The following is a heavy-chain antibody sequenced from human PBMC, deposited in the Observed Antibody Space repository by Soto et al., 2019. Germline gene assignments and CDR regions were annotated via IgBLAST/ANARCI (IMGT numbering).Heavy chain of an antibody. Sequence: QVQLVQSGAEVKKPGASVKLSCKASGYTLTSYSMHWVRQAPGQGLEWMGIINPSGDNIRYAQNFQGRVTMTRDTSTSTVYLELSSLRSEDTAIYYCARDPQGYCSGGRCYHFDYWGQGTLVTVSS. J-gene: IGHJ4*02. CDR2: INPSGDNI. V-gene: IGHV1-46*01. CDR1: GYTLTSYS. CDR3: ARDPQGYCSGGRCYHFDY. D-gene: IGHD2-15*01.